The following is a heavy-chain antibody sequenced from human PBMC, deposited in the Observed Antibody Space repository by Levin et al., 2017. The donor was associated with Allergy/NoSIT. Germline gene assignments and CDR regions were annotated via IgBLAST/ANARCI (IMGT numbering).Heavy chain of an antibody. CDR3: AKDVVFGTSSWSLDF. Sequence: LSLTCAASGFSFRSFGMHWVRQALGTGLAWVAVISYDGSDKYYADSVKGRFTISRDNSKNTLYLQMNSLRGEDAAVYYCAKDVVFGTSSWSLDFWGQGTLVTVSS. CDR1: GFSFRSFG. D-gene: IGHD6-13*01. V-gene: IGHV3-30*18. CDR2: ISYDGSDK. J-gene: IGHJ4*02.